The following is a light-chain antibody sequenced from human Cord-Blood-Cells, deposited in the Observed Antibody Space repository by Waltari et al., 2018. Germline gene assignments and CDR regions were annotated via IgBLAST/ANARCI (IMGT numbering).Light chain of an antibody. CDR3: QQSYGTPFT. CDR1: QSISSY. CDR2: AAS. Sequence: DIQMTQSPSSLSASVGDRVTITCRASQSISSYLNWYQQKPGKAPKLLIYAASSLQSGGPSRFSGSGSGTDFTLTISSLQPEDFATYYCQQSYGTPFTFGPGTKVDIK. V-gene: IGKV1-39*01. J-gene: IGKJ3*01.